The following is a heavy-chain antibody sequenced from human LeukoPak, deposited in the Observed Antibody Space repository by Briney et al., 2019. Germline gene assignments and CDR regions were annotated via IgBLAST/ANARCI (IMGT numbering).Heavy chain of an antibody. Sequence: GASVKVSCKASGYTFTSYDINWVRHATGQGLELMGWMNPNSGNTGYAQEFQGRVAMTRDTSISTAYMELSSLTSEDTAVYYCARRKPTSGAQYWFDPWGQGTLVTVSS. CDR1: GYTFTSYD. J-gene: IGHJ5*02. CDR3: ARRKPTSGAQYWFDP. CDR2: MNPNSGNT. V-gene: IGHV1-8*01. D-gene: IGHD3-10*01.